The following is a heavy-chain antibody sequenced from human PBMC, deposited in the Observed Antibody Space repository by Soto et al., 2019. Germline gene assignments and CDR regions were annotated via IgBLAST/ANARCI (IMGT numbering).Heavy chain of an antibody. CDR2: LNPNTGVT. CDR1: AYTFTGYY. J-gene: IGHJ4*02. CDR3: ARAAVGGEYCYFDY. Sequence: QVQLVQSGAEVKKPGASVMVSCKASAYTFTGYYIYWVRQAPGQGLEWMGWLNPNTGVTKYAHKFQGRVIMTRDTSISTAYMHPSSLTSDDTAIYYCARAAVGGEYCYFDYWGQGTLVTVSS. D-gene: IGHD3-10*01. V-gene: IGHV1-2*02.